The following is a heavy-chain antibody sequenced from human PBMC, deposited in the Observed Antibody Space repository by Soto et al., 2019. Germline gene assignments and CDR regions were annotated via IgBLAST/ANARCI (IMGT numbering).Heavy chain of an antibody. CDR2: ISYDGSNK. CDR3: AKDSTIVGATTVRPYYYYYYGMDV. CDR1: GFTFSSYG. V-gene: IGHV3-30*18. J-gene: IGHJ6*02. Sequence: GGSLRLSCAASGFTFSSYGMHWVRQAPGKGLEWVAVISYDGSNKYYADSVKGRFTISRDNSKNTLYLQMNSLRAEDTAVYYCAKDSTIVGATTVRPYYYYYYGMDVWGQGTTVTVSS. D-gene: IGHD1-26*01.